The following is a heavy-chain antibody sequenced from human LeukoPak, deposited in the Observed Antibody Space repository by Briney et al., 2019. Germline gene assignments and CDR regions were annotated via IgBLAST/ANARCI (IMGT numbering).Heavy chain of an antibody. V-gene: IGHV3-66*01. CDR1: GFSVSNNH. D-gene: IGHD5-12*01. Sequence: GSLRLSCAVSGFSVSNNHMSWVRQAPGKGLEWVSVIYIGGDTDYADSVKGRFTLSRDNSKNTLYLQMSRLRVEDTAVYYCARGYSGYDPFDYWGLGTLVTVSS. CDR3: ARGYSGYDPFDY. J-gene: IGHJ4*02. CDR2: IYIGGDT.